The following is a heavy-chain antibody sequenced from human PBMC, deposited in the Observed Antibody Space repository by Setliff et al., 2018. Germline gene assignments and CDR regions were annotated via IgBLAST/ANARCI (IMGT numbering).Heavy chain of an antibody. D-gene: IGHD2-2*01. CDR3: ARAHCTTTSCFYFHY. CDR2: FYFRGSH. V-gene: IGHV4-30-4*08. J-gene: IGHJ4*02. Sequence: SETLSLTCTVSGGSISTPYYYWSWIRQAPGKGLEWLGDFYFRGSHYYKPSLESRLSISADTSKNQFSLKLTSVTAADTAVYYCARAHCTTTSCFYFHYWGQGTVVTVSS. CDR1: GGSISTPYYY.